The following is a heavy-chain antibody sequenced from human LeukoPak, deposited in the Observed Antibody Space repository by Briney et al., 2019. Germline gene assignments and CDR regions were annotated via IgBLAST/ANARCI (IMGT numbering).Heavy chain of an antibody. D-gene: IGHD3-16*01. CDR1: GFTFSSYA. CDR3: ARGRGGGGAVLDYYYYMDV. Sequence: GGSLRLSCAASGFTFSSYAMHWVRQAPGKGLEWVAVISYDGSNKYYADSVKGRFTISRDNAKNTLYLQMNSLRAEDTAVYYCARGRGGGGAVLDYYYYMDVWGKGTTVTVSS. J-gene: IGHJ6*03. CDR2: ISYDGSNK. V-gene: IGHV3-30*04.